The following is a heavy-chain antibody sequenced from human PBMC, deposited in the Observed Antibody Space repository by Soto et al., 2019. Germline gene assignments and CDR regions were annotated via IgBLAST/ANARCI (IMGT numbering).Heavy chain of an antibody. V-gene: IGHV6-1*01. D-gene: IGHD6-19*01. Sequence: SQSLSLTCAISGASVSSNSAAWNWIRQSPSRGLEWLGRTYYRSKWYNDYAVSVKSRITINPGTSKNQFSLQLNSVTPEDTAVYYCARSIAVAGTLRYYYGMDVWGQGTTVTSP. CDR3: ARSIAVAGTLRYYYGMDV. CDR1: GASVSSNSAA. J-gene: IGHJ6*02. CDR2: TYYRSKWYN.